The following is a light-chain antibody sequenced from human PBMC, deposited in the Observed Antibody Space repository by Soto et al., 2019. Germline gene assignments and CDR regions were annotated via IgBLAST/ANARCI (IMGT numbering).Light chain of an antibody. CDR2: GAS. Sequence: EIVMTQSPATLSVSPGDRATLSCRASQSVSSNLAWYQQKPGQAPRLLIYGASTRATGIPARFSGSGSGTEFTLTISSLQSEDFAVYYCQQYNNWPWTFGQGTNVEIK. J-gene: IGKJ1*01. V-gene: IGKV3-15*01. CDR1: QSVSSN. CDR3: QQYNNWPWT.